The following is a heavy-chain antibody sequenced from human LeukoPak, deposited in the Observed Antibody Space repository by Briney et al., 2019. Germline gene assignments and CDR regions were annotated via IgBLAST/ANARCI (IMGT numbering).Heavy chain of an antibody. V-gene: IGHV4-30-4*08. CDR2: IYYSGST. Sequence: SQTLSLTCTVSGGSISSGDYYWSWIRQPPGKGLEWIGYIYYSGSTYYNPSLKSRVTISVDTSKNQFFLKLSSVTAADTAVYYCARDFRGGYNWFDPWGQGTLVTVSS. CDR1: GGSISSGDYY. J-gene: IGHJ5*02. CDR3: ARDFRGGYNWFDP. D-gene: IGHD2-15*01.